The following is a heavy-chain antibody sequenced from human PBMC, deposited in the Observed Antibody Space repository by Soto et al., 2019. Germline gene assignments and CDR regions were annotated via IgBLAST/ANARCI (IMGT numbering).Heavy chain of an antibody. V-gene: IGHV4-61*08. J-gene: IGHJ5*02. Sequence: ETLSLTCTVSGGSVSSGDYYWSWIRQPPGKGLEWIGYIYYSGSTNYNPSLKSRVSIALDTSKNQFSLRLTSVTAADTAVYYCARIPVDTYMINWFDPWGQGTLVTVSS. D-gene: IGHD5-18*01. CDR2: IYYSGST. CDR1: GGSVSSGDYY. CDR3: ARIPVDTYMINWFDP.